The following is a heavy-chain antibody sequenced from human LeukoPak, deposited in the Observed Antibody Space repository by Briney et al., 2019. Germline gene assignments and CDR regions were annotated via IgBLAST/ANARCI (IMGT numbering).Heavy chain of an antibody. CDR1: GGFFSGYY. V-gene: IGHV4-34*01. CDR2: INHSGST. CDR3: ARGLMSSTSLDV. D-gene: IGHD2-2*01. Sequence: SETLSLTCAVYGGFFSGYYWSWIRQPPGKGLEWIGEINHSGSTNYNPSLKSRVTISVDTSKNQFSLKLSSVTAADTAVYYCARGLMSSTSLDVWGKGTTVTVSS. J-gene: IGHJ6*04.